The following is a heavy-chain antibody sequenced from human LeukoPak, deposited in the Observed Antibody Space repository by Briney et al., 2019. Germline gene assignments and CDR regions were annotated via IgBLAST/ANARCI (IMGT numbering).Heavy chain of an antibody. Sequence: SETLSLTCTVSGGSIGSGGYYWSWIRQHPGKGLERIGYIYYSGSTYYNPSLKSRVTISVDTSKNQFSLKLSSVTAADTAVYYCARALSFDYGDYGTFDYWGQGTLVTVSS. V-gene: IGHV4-31*03. CDR2: IYYSGST. D-gene: IGHD4-17*01. CDR1: GGSIGSGGYY. CDR3: ARALSFDYGDYGTFDY. J-gene: IGHJ4*02.